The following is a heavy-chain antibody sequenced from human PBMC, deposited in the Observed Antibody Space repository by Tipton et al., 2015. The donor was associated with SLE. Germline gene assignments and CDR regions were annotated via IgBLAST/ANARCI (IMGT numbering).Heavy chain of an antibody. CDR1: GASFSVHY. J-gene: IGHJ4*02. D-gene: IGHD6-19*01. V-gene: IGHV4-34*09. CDR3: ARDRFPVARHVDY. CDR2: IKSGTGT. Sequence: TLSLTCAVHGASFSVHYWTWIRQPPGRGLEWIGDIKSGTGTKTNPSLKSRLTISLDTSKMQLSLRMKSVTAADTAVYYCARDRFPVARHVDYWGQGTLVTVSS.